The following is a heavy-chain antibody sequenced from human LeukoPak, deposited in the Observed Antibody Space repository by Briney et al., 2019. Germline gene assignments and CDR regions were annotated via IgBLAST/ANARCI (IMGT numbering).Heavy chain of an antibody. CDR1: GFTFSSYS. CDR3: ASAYYYGSGSYDSYYFDY. V-gene: IGHV3-21*01. D-gene: IGHD3-10*01. CDR2: ISSSSSYI. J-gene: IGHJ4*02. Sequence: GGSLTLSCAASGFTFSSYSMNWVRQAPGKGMDWVSSISSSSSYIYYADSVKGRFTISRDNAKNSLYLQMNSLRAEDTAVYYCASAYYYGSGSYDSYYFDYWGQGTLVTVSS.